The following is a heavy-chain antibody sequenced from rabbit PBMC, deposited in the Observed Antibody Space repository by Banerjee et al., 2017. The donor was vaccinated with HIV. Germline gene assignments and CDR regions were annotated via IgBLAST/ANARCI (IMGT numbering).Heavy chain of an antibody. V-gene: IGHV1S7*01. D-gene: IGHD1-1*01. CDR2: IYAGKDST. J-gene: IGHJ4*01. CDR3: ARGGVYYASGSGVYIHNNL. Sequence: QLEETGGGLVQPGGSLTLSCKASGFDFSSYYMNWVRQAPGKGLEWIGIIYAGKDSTDYANWVNGRFTISSDNAQNTVDLQMSSLTAADTATYFCARGGVYYASGSGVYIHNNLWGQGTLVTVS. CDR1: GFDFSSYY.